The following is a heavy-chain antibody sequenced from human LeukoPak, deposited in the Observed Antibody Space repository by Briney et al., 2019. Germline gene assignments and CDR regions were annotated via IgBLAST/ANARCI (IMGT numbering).Heavy chain of an antibody. D-gene: IGHD1-26*01. CDR3: AKCNSGSYYQMNY. V-gene: IGHV3-30-3*02. Sequence: GGSPRLSCAASGFTFSSYAMHWVRQAPGKGLEWVAVISYDGSNKYYADSVKGRFTISRDNSKNTLYLQMNSLRAEDTAVYYCAKCNSGSYYQMNYWGQGTLVTVSS. J-gene: IGHJ4*02. CDR1: GFTFSSYA. CDR2: ISYDGSNK.